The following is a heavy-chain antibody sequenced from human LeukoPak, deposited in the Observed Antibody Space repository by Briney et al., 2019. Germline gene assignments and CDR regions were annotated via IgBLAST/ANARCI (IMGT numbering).Heavy chain of an antibody. J-gene: IGHJ5*02. Sequence: GGSLRLSCAASGFTFSSYWMRWVRQALGKGLVCVSHINSDGSSTSYADSVKGRFTISRDNAKNTLYLQMNSLRDEDAAVYYCARGLGYCSGGSCVHWFDPWGQGTLVTVSS. V-gene: IGHV3-74*01. CDR1: GFTFSSYW. CDR2: INSDGSST. D-gene: IGHD2-15*01. CDR3: ARGLGYCSGGSCVHWFDP.